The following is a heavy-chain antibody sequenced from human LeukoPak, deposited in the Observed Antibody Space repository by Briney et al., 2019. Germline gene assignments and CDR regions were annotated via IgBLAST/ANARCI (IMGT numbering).Heavy chain of an antibody. CDR2: IWYDGSNK. V-gene: IGHV3-33*01. CDR3: ARAAGYYGDSADY. Sequence: PGRSLRLSCAASGFTFSSYGMHWVRQAPGKGLEWVAVIWYDGSNKYYADSVKGRFIISRDNSKNTLYLQMNSLRAEDTAVYYCARAAGYYGDSADYWGQGTLVTVSS. D-gene: IGHD4-17*01. CDR1: GFTFSSYG. J-gene: IGHJ4*02.